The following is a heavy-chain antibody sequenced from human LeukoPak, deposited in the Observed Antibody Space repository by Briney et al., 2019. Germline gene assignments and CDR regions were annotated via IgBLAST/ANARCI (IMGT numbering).Heavy chain of an antibody. Sequence: SETLSLTCTVSGGSISSYSWSWIRQPAGKGLEWIGRIYTSGSTNYNPSLKSRVTMSVDTSKNQFSLKLSSVTAADTAVYYCASTFWSGYPFDYWGQGTLVTVSS. CDR3: ASTFWSGYPFDY. V-gene: IGHV4-4*07. J-gene: IGHJ4*02. CDR1: GGSISSYS. CDR2: IYTSGST. D-gene: IGHD3-3*01.